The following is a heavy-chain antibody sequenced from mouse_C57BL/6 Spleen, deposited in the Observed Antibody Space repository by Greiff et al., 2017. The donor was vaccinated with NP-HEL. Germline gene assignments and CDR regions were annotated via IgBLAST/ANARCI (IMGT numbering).Heavy chain of an antibody. V-gene: IGHV1-69*01. J-gene: IGHJ2*01. D-gene: IGHD4-1*01. CDR1: GYTFTSYW. Sequence: QVQLQQSGAELVMPGASVKLSCKASGYTFTSYWMHWVKQRPGQGLEWIGEIDPSDSYTNYNQKFKGKSTLTVDKSSSTAYMQLSSLTSEDSAVYYCARRRLTWDVFDYWGQGTTLTVSS. CDR3: ARRRLTWDVFDY. CDR2: IDPSDSYT.